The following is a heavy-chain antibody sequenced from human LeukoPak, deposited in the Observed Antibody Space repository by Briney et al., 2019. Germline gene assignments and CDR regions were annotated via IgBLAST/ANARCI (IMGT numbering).Heavy chain of an antibody. CDR1: GFTFSSYS. CDR3: ASIDYNDYYYGMDV. CDR2: ISSSSSTI. V-gene: IGHV3-48*01. D-gene: IGHD4/OR15-4a*01. Sequence: GGSLRLSCAASGFTFSSYSMNWVRQAPGKGLEWVSYISSSSSTIYYADSVKGRFTISRDNAKNSLYLQMNSLRAEDTAVYYCASIDYNDYYYGMDVWGQGTTVTVSS. J-gene: IGHJ6*02.